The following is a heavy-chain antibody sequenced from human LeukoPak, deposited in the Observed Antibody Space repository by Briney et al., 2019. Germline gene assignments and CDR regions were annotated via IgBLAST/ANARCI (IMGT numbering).Heavy chain of an antibody. Sequence: GGSLRLSCAASGFTFSSYAMSWVRQAPGKGLEWVSAISSSGGSTYYADSVKGRFTISRDNSKSTLYLQMNSLRAEDTAVYYCAKILVVATIRGSFDYWGQGTLVTVCS. CDR1: GFTFSSYA. V-gene: IGHV3-23*01. CDR2: ISSSGGST. D-gene: IGHD5-12*01. J-gene: IGHJ4*02. CDR3: AKILVVATIRGSFDY.